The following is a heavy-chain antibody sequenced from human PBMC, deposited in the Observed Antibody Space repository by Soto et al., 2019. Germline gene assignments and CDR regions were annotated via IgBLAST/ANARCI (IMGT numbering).Heavy chain of an antibody. Sequence: EVQLVESGGGLVKPGGSLRLSCAASGFTFSSYSMNWVRQAPGKGLEWVSSISSSSSYIYYADSVKGRFTISRDNAKNSLYLQMNSLRAEVTAVYYCARDTYFYGSGGYGPWGQGTLVTVSS. V-gene: IGHV3-21*01. CDR1: GFTFSSYS. J-gene: IGHJ5*02. CDR3: ARDTYFYGSGGYGP. CDR2: ISSSSSYI. D-gene: IGHD3-10*01.